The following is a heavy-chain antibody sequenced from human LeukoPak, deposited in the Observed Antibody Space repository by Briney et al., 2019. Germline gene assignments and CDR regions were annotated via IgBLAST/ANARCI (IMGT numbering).Heavy chain of an antibody. D-gene: IGHD6-19*01. Sequence: GASVKVSCKASGYTFTSYGISWVRQAPGQGLEWMGGIIPIFGTANYAQKFQGRVTITADESTSTAYMELSSLRSEDTAVYYCARGQWPSYNWFDPWGQGTLVTVSS. CDR3: ARGQWPSYNWFDP. CDR1: GYTFTSYG. V-gene: IGHV1-69*13. CDR2: IIPIFGTA. J-gene: IGHJ5*02.